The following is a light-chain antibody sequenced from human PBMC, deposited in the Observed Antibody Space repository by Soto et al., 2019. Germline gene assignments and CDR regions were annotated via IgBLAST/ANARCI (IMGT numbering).Light chain of an antibody. J-gene: IGKJ5*01. CDR1: QSVGSY. CDR3: KQYNNWPRAIT. CDR2: DAS. Sequence: IEMTLSPATLSLSRGERATLSCRASQSVGSYLAWYQHKPGQAPRLLIYDASNRATGIPARFSGSGSGTDFTLTISSLQSEDFAVYYWKQYNNWPRAITFGQGTRLEIK. V-gene: IGKV3D-15*01.